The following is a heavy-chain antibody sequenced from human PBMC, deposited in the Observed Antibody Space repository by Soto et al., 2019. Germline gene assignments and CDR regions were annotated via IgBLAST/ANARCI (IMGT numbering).Heavy chain of an antibody. Sequence: GGSLRLSCAASGFTFSSYAMHWVRQAPGKGLEWVALISFDGNNIFFSDSLKGRFTISRDDSKNTMYLQMNSLRAEDTAVYYCAKNAHYADTSGYYPFDYWGQGTLVTVSS. D-gene: IGHD3-22*01. CDR1: GFTFSSYA. CDR2: ISFDGNNI. J-gene: IGHJ4*02. CDR3: AKNAHYADTSGYYPFDY. V-gene: IGHV3-30*18.